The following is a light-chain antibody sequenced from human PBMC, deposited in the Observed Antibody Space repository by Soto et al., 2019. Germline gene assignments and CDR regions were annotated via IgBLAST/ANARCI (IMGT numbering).Light chain of an antibody. J-gene: IGKJ2*01. Sequence: EIVLTQSPATLSLSPGERATLTCRASQSVGGTYLAWYQQKPGQAPRLLISAASRRATDLPDRFSGSGSETDFTITISSLEPEDFAVYHCQQYGRSPGTFGQGTKLEI. CDR3: QQYGRSPGT. V-gene: IGKV3-20*01. CDR2: AAS. CDR1: QSVGGTY.